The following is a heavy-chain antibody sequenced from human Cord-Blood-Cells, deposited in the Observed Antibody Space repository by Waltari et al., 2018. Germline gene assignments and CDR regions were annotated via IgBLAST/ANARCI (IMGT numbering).Heavy chain of an antibody. D-gene: IGHD7-27*01. J-gene: IGHJ3*02. CDR3: ARDNWGSGRAFDI. CDR1: GFTFRSYA. Sequence: QVQLVESGGGVVQPGRSLRLSCAASGFTFRSYAMHWVRPAPGKGLEWVAVISYDGSNKYYADSVKGRFTISRDNSKNTLYLQMNSLRAEDTAVYYCARDNWGSGRAFDIWGQGTMVTVSS. V-gene: IGHV3-30-3*01. CDR2: ISYDGSNK.